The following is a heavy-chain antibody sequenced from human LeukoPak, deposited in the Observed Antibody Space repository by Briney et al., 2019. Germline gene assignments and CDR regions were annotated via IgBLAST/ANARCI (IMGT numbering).Heavy chain of an antibody. CDR3: DYRGE. Sequence: GGSLRLSCVASAFTLSSSWMNWVRQAPGKGLEGVANINEDGSKKSYVDSVKGRFTISRNNAKNSLYLQMNSLRAEDTAVYYCDYRGEWGQGILVTVSS. V-gene: IGHV3-7*05. J-gene: IGHJ4*02. CDR2: INEDGSKK. D-gene: IGHD3-10*01. CDR1: AFTLSSSW.